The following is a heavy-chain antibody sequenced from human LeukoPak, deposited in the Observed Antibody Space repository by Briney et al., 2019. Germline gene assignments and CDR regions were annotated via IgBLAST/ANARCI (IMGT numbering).Heavy chain of an antibody. CDR1: GFTFSRIA. V-gene: IGHV3-23*01. J-gene: IGHJ4*02. D-gene: IGHD1-1*01. CDR2: IRSNGDTA. CDR3: AKGQELDDGVFDS. Sequence: GGSLRLSCAASGFTFSRIAMAWVRQAPGKGLEWVSTIRSNGDTAYNADSVRGRFAISRDNSKNALFLQMNSLRVEDTAIYYCAKGQELDDGVFDSWGQGTLITVSS.